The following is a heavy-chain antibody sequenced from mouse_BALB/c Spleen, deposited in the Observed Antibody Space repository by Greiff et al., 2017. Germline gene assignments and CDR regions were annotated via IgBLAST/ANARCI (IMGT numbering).Heavy chain of an antibody. Sequence: VQLQQSGPELVRPGESVKISCKASGYSFTGYYMHWVKQSHGKSLEWIGRVNPNNGGTSYNQKFKGKAILTVDKSSSTAYMELRSLTSEDSAVYYCARGGATRDYFDYWGQGTTLTVSS. D-gene: IGHD1-1*01. J-gene: IGHJ2*01. V-gene: IGHV1-26*01. CDR1: GYSFTGYY. CDR3: ARGGATRDYFDY. CDR2: VNPNNGGT.